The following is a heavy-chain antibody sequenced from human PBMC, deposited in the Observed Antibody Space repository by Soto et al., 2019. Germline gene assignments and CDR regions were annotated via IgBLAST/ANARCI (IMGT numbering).Heavy chain of an antibody. D-gene: IGHD3-9*01. V-gene: IGHV4-59*08. J-gene: IGHJ4*02. Sequence: SETLSLTGAVSGGSINTHFWSWVRQPPGKGLEWIGFMFYSGNSNYSPSLESRVNMSADTSKNQVSLQLSSVTAADTAVYYCARLCDLLTGYICFDYWGQGTPVTVSS. CDR3: ARLCDLLTGYICFDY. CDR1: GGSINTHF. CDR2: MFYSGNS.